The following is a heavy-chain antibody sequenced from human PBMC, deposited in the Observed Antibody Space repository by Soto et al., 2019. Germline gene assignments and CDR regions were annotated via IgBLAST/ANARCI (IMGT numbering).Heavy chain of an antibody. J-gene: IGHJ4*02. CDR2: IYYSGAT. V-gene: IGHV4-31*03. CDR1: GDSMGSGGHY. Sequence: QVQLQESGPGLLKPSQTLSLTCTVSGDSMGSGGHYYNWIRLLPGKVLEWIGYIYYSGATHYNPSLRGGVSMSIATSNNQFSLRLISVIAADTALYFCSRAKHLAPTVWGYWGQGTQVTVSS. CDR3: SRAKHLAPTVWGY. D-gene: IGHD3-16*01.